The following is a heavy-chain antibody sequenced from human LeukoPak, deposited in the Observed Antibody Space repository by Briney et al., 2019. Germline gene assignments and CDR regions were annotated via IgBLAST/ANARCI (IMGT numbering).Heavy chain of an antibody. CDR3: ARRDVITGTTDY. CDR1: GGSISSYY. Sequence: PSETLSLTCTVSGGSISSYYWSWIRQPPGKGLEWIGYIYYSGSANYNPSLKSRVTISVDTSKNQFSLKLSSVTAADTAVYYCARRDVITGTTDYWGQGTLVTVSS. CDR2: IYYSGSA. D-gene: IGHD1-14*01. V-gene: IGHV4-59*01. J-gene: IGHJ4*02.